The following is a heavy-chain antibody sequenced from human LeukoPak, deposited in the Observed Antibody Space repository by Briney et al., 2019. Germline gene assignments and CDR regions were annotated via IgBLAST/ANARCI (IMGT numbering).Heavy chain of an antibody. CDR1: GYTLTELS. V-gene: IGHV1-24*01. J-gene: IGHJ5*02. Sequence: GASVKASCKVSGYTLTELSMHWVRQALGKGLEWMGGFDPEDGETIYAQKFQGRVTMTEDTSTDTAYIELSSLRSEDTAVYYCAANVDIVATILFDPWGQGTLVTVFS. CDR2: FDPEDGET. CDR3: AANVDIVATILFDP. D-gene: IGHD5-12*01.